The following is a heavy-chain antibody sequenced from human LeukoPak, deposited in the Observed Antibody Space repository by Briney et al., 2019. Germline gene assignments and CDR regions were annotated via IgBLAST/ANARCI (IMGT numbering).Heavy chain of an antibody. J-gene: IGHJ4*02. CDR1: AASISNYY. CDR3: ASPRTSYRYTFDY. V-gene: IGHV4-4*09. Sequence: SETLSLTCVVSAASISNYYWSWIRQAPGKGLEGIGYISTSGSTNYNPSLKSRVPISLDPSQNRFSPDLNFVSPADPALFYFASPRTSYRYTFDYWGQGALVTVSS. CDR2: ISTSGST. D-gene: IGHD2/OR15-2a*01.